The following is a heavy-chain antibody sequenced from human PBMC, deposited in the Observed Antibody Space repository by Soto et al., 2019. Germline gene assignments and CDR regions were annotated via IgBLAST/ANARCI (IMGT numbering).Heavy chain of an antibody. CDR1: GFTFSSYA. Sequence: GGSLRLSCAASGFTFSSYAMSWVRQAPGKGLEWVSAISGSGGSTYYADSVKGRFTISRDNSKNTLYLQMNSLRAEDTAVYYCAKDQDVEMATIVDYWGQGTLVTVSS. CDR2: ISGSGGST. CDR3: AKDQDVEMATIVDY. V-gene: IGHV3-23*01. J-gene: IGHJ4*02. D-gene: IGHD5-12*01.